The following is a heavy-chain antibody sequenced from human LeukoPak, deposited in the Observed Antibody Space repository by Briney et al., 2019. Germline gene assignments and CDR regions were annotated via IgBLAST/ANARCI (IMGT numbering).Heavy chain of an antibody. CDR1: GFIFSNYA. V-gene: IGHV3-23*01. J-gene: IGHJ4*02. Sequence: GGSLRLSCAASGFIFSNYAISWDRQAPGKGLEWVSVISISDGSTYYADSVTGRFTISRDNSKNTVYLQMNSLRAEDTAVYYCAKDLYRNVFDYWGQGTLVTVSS. CDR3: AKDLYRNVFDY. D-gene: IGHD1-26*01. CDR2: ISISDGST.